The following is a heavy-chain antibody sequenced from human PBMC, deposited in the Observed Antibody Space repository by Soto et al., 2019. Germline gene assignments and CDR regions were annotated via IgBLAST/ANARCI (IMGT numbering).Heavy chain of an antibody. CDR2: IYPGDSDT. CDR1: GYSFTSYW. V-gene: IGHV5-51*01. D-gene: IGHD2-15*01. Sequence: PGESLKISCKGSGYSFTSYWIGWVRQMPGKGLEWMGIIYPGDSDTRYSPSFQGQVTISADKSISTAYLQWSSLKASDTAMYYCARAKGDLLRDYYYYGMDVWGQGTTVTVSS. J-gene: IGHJ6*02. CDR3: ARAKGDLLRDYYYYGMDV.